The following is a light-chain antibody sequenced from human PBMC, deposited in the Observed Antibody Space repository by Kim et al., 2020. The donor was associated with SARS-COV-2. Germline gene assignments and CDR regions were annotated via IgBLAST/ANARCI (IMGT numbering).Light chain of an antibody. Sequence: LSPGDRATSSCRASQSISSTYLAWYQHKSVQSPRLLIYAASNRATGIPDRFSGSGSGTDFTLTISRLEPEDFAVYYCQHFGSSRYTFGQGTKLEI. CDR2: AAS. CDR3: QHFGSSRYT. V-gene: IGKV3-20*01. J-gene: IGKJ2*01. CDR1: QSISSTY.